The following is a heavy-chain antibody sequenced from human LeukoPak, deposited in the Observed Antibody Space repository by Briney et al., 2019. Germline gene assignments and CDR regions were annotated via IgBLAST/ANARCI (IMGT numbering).Heavy chain of an antibody. CDR2: IYTSGST. Sequence: SETLSLTCTVSGGPISSGSYYWSWIRQPAGKGLEWIGRIYTSGSTNYNPSLKSRVTISVDTSKNQFSLKLSSVTAADTAVYYCARDYVYGYSYGFYYYYMDVWGKGTTVTVSS. V-gene: IGHV4-61*02. J-gene: IGHJ6*03. CDR3: ARDYVYGYSYGFYYYYMDV. D-gene: IGHD5-18*01. CDR1: GGPISSGSYY.